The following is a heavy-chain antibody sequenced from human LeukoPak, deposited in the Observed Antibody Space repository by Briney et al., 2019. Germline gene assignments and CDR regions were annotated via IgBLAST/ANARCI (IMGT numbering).Heavy chain of an antibody. D-gene: IGHD6-6*01. CDR2: IYYSGST. J-gene: IGHJ4*02. CDR3: ASVPLKLVRRVY. Sequence: SETLSLTCTVSGGSISSYYWGWIRQPPGKGLEWIGSIYYSGSTYYNPSLKSRVTISVDTSKNQFSLKLSSVTAADTAVYYCASVPLKLVRRVYWGQGTLVTVSS. CDR1: GGSISSYY. V-gene: IGHV4-39*01.